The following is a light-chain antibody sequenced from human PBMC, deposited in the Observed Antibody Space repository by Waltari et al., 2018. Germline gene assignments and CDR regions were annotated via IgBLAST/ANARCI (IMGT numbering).Light chain of an antibody. CDR3: QQRSNWPPSAT. J-gene: IGKJ5*01. CDR1: QSVSSY. CDR2: DAS. Sequence: EIVLTQSPATLSLSPGERATLSCRASQSVSSYLAWYQQKPGQAPRLLSYDASNRATGIPARFSGSGSGTDFTLTISSLEPEDFAVYYCQQRSNWPPSATFGQGTRLEIK. V-gene: IGKV3-11*01.